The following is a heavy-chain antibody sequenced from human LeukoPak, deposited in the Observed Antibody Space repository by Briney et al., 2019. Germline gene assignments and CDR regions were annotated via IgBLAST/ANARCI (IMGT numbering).Heavy chain of an antibody. CDR3: ARTEVVRDLNRYFDY. J-gene: IGHJ4*02. CDR2: INHRGST. D-gene: IGHD3-10*01. Sequence: KSSETLSLTCAVYGGSFSGYYWSWIRQPPGKGLEWIGEINHRGSTNYNPSLKSRVTISVDTSKNQFSLKLSSVTAADTAVYYCARTEVVRDLNRYFDYWGQGTLVTVSS. CDR1: GGSFSGYY. V-gene: IGHV4-34*01.